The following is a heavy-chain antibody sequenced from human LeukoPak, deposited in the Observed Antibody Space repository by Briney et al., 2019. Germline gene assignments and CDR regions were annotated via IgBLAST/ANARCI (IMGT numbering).Heavy chain of an antibody. CDR3: AEGGTSRFFDE. CDR1: GLTFSSYG. D-gene: IGHD6-13*01. J-gene: IGHJ4*02. CDR2: IWYDGTNK. V-gene: IGHV3-33*08. Sequence: GGSLRLSCGASGLTFSSYGMHWVRQAPGKGLEWVAVIWYDGTNKYYADSVKGRFTISRDISKNTLYLQMNSLRAEDTAVYYLAEGGTSRFFDEWIQGTLVTVSS.